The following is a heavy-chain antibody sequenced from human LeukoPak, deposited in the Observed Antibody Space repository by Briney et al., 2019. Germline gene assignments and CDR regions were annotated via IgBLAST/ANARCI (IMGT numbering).Heavy chain of an antibody. CDR1: GFTFSSYA. Sequence: GGSLRLSCAASGFTFSSYAMSWVRQAPGKGLEWVSAISGSGGSTYYADSVKGRFTISRDNSKNTLYLQMNSLRAEDTAVYYCAKATGYCSSTSCYASYGMDVWGQGTTVTVSS. V-gene: IGHV3-23*01. CDR3: AKATGYCSSTSCYASYGMDV. J-gene: IGHJ6*02. CDR2: ISGSGGST. D-gene: IGHD2-2*01.